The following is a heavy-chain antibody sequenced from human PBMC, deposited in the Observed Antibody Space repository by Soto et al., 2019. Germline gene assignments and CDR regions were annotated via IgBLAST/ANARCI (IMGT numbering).Heavy chain of an antibody. CDR2: ISSSSSYI. CDR1: GFTFSSYS. Sequence: GESLKISCAASGFTFSSYSMNWVRQAPGKGLEWVSSISSSSSYIYYADSVKGRFTISRDNAKNSLYLQMNSLRAEDTAVYYCARDGSAGDAFDIWGQGTMVTVSS. J-gene: IGHJ3*02. CDR3: ARDGSAGDAFDI. V-gene: IGHV3-21*01. D-gene: IGHD1-1*01.